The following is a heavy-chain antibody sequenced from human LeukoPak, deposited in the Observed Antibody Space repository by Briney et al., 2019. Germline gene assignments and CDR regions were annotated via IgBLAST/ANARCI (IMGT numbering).Heavy chain of an antibody. Sequence: GGSLRLSCAASGFTFNNYAMSWVRQPPGKGLEWVSAISGSGGSIYYADSVKGRFTISRDNSKNTLYLQMNSLRAEDTAVYYSASLLNYYYDSRGYQHRLGAFDIWGQGTMVTVSS. D-gene: IGHD3-22*01. CDR3: ASLLNYYYDSRGYQHRLGAFDI. J-gene: IGHJ3*02. CDR1: GFTFNNYA. V-gene: IGHV3-23*01. CDR2: ISGSGGSI.